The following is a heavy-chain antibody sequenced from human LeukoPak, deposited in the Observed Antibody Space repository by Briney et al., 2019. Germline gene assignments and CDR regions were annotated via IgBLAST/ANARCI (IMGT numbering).Heavy chain of an antibody. CDR3: ARWGGTLITKGPWYFDL. D-gene: IGHD2-15*01. Sequence: GASLQISCKGSGYSFTSYWIGWVRQMPGKGLEWMGIIYPGDSDTRYSPSFQGQVTISADKSISTAYLQWSSLKASDTAMYYCARWGGTLITKGPWYFDLWGRGTLVTVSS. CDR1: GYSFTSYW. CDR2: IYPGDSDT. V-gene: IGHV5-51*01. J-gene: IGHJ2*01.